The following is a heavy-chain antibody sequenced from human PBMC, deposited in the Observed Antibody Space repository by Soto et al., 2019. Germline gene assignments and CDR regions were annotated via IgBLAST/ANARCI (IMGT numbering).Heavy chain of an antibody. Sequence: SETLSLTCTVSGGSISSYYWTWFRQPPGKGLEWIGFMYNSGSTHYNPSLKSRVTISLDTSKNQFSLNLRSVTAADTAVYYCASMGYHYGSGSYPLDYWGQGTLVTVSS. CDR1: GGSISSYY. CDR3: ASMGYHYGSGSYPLDY. V-gene: IGHV4-59*08. D-gene: IGHD3-10*01. J-gene: IGHJ4*02. CDR2: MYNSGST.